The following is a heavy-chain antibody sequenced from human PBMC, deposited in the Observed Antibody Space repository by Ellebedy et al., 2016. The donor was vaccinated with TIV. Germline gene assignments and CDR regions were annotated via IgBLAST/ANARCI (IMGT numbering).Heavy chain of an antibody. J-gene: IGHJ3*02. CDR3: ARVVPAASPNFDI. V-gene: IGHV4-34*01. Sequence: MPSETLSLTCAVYGGSFSGYFWTWIRQPPGKGLEWIGEINRSGSTNYNPSLKSRVTISVDTSKNQFSLKVTSVTAADTAVYYCARVVPAASPNFDIWGQGTMVTVSS. D-gene: IGHD2-2*01. CDR2: INRSGST. CDR1: GGSFSGYF.